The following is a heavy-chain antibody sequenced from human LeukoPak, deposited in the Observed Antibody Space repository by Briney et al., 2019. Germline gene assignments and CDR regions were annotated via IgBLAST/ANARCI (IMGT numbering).Heavy chain of an antibody. CDR3: ARDQYDSVWGSYRPYFDL. D-gene: IGHD3-16*02. Sequence: ASVKVSCKASGYTFASYGISWVRQAPGQGLEWMGSTSPYTGNTKYAERLQDRVIMTTDTSTRTAYMELRSLSSDDTAVFYCARDQYDSVWGSYRPYFDLWGQGTLVTVSS. CDR2: TSPYTGNT. J-gene: IGHJ4*02. V-gene: IGHV1-18*01. CDR1: GYTFASYG.